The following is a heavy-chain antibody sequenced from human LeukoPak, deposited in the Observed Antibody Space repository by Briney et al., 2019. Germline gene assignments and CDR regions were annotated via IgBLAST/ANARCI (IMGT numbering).Heavy chain of an antibody. D-gene: IGHD3-22*01. CDR1: GYTFTNYG. Sequence: ASVKVSCKASGYTFTNYGISWVRQAPGQGLEWMGWINPYNGNTKYVQKLQGRVTMTTDTSTSTAYMELRSLKSDDTAVYYCASLKNCYDSSGYVVTDAFDIWGQGTMVTVSS. CDR3: ASLKNCYDSSGYVVTDAFDI. CDR2: INPYNGNT. J-gene: IGHJ3*02. V-gene: IGHV1-18*01.